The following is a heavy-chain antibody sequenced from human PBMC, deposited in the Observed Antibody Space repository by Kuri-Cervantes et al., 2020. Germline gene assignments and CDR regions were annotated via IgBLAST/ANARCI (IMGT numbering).Heavy chain of an antibody. J-gene: IGHJ4*02. CDR1: GGTFSSYA. CDR3: ARESGYSYGLFDY. V-gene: IGHV1-69*05. Sequence: SVKVSCKASGGTFSSYAISWVRQAPGQGLEWMGGIIPIFGTANYAQKFQGRVTITRDTSASTAYMELSSLRSEDTAVYYCARESGYSYGLFDYWGQGTLVTVSS. CDR2: IIPIFGTA. D-gene: IGHD5-18*01.